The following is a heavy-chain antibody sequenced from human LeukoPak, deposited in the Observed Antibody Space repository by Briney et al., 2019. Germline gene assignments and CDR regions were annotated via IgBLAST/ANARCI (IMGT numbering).Heavy chain of an antibody. CDR2: ISSSGKA. J-gene: IGHJ4*02. V-gene: IGHV4-39*01. Sequence: SETLSLTCAVSGGSITTTDFDWAWIRQPPGQGFEWIATISSSGKAYYYPSLMSRVTISVDTSKHQFSLDVTSVTAADTGLFYCARFKGGTGFDYWGRGILVIVS. CDR3: ARFKGGTGFDY. CDR1: GGSITTTDFD. D-gene: IGHD1-26*01.